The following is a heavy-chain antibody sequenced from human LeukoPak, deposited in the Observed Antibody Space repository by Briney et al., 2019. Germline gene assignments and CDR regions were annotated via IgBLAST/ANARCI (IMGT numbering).Heavy chain of an antibody. Sequence: SQTLSLTCAISGDSVSSNSATWDWIRQSPSRGLEWLGRTYYRSKWFSDYAVSVKSRTTFNPDTSKNQLSLQLNSVTPEDTAVYYCARGSGSYYAFDIWGQGTMVTVSS. CDR3: ARGSGSYYAFDI. J-gene: IGHJ3*02. CDR1: GDSVSSNSAT. D-gene: IGHD1-26*01. CDR2: TYYRSKWFS. V-gene: IGHV6-1*01.